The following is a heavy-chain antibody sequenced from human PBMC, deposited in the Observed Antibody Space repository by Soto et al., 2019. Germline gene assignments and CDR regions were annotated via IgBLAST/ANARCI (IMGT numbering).Heavy chain of an antibody. D-gene: IGHD3-10*01. V-gene: IGHV3-15*01. CDR2: IKSKTDGGTT. J-gene: IGHJ4*02. CDR3: TKGLLCFGETVPPFGY. Sequence: PGGSLRLSCAASGFTFSNAWMSWVRQAPGKGLEWVGRIKSKTDGGTTDYAAPVKGRFTISRDDSKNTLYLQMNSLKTEDTAVYYCTKGLLCFGETVPPFGYWGQGTLVTVSS. CDR1: GFTFSNAW.